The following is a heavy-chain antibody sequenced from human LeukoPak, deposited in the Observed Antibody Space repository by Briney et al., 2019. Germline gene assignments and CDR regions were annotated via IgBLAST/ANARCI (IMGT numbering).Heavy chain of an antibody. D-gene: IGHD4-23*01. CDR2: IIPIFGTA. CDR1: GGTFSNYA. V-gene: IGHV1-69*13. CDR3: ARGEGYGGIYGMDV. J-gene: IGHJ6*02. Sequence: GASVKVSCKASGGTFSNYAINWVRQAPGQGLEWMGGIIPIFGTANYAQKFQGRVTITADESTSTAYMELSSLRSDDTAVYYCARGEGYGGIYGMDVWGQGTTVTVSS.